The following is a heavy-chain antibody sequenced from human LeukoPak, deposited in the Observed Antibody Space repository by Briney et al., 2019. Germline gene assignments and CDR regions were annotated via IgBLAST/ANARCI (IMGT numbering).Heavy chain of an antibody. J-gene: IGHJ6*03. D-gene: IGHD5/OR15-5a*01. CDR2: ISYDGSNE. CDR3: ARVYELREEDYYYYYMDV. CDR1: GFTFSSYV. V-gene: IGHV3-30*04. Sequence: GGSLRLSCAASGFTFSSYVMHWVRQAPGKGLEWVAIISYDGSNEYYADSVKGRFTISRDNAKNSLYLQMNSLRVEDTALYYCARVYELREEDYYYYYMDVWGKGTTVTVSS.